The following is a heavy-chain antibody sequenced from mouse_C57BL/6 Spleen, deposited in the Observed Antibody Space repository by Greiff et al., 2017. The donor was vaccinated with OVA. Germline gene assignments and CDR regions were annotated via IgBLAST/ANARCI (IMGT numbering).Heavy chain of an antibody. D-gene: IGHD2-1*01. CDR3: ASRYGNYFAWFAY. CDR1: GYSITSGYY. Sequence: EVQLQESGPGLVKPSQSLSLPCSVPGYSITSGYYWNWIRQFPGNKLEWMGYISYDCSNNYNPSLKNRISITRDTSKNQFFLKLNSVTTEDTATYYCASRYGNYFAWFAYWGQGTLVTVSA. CDR2: ISYDCSN. V-gene: IGHV3-6*01. J-gene: IGHJ3*01.